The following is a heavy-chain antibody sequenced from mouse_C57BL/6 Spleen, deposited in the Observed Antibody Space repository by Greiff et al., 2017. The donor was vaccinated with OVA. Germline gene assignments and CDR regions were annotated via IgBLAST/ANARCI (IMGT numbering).Heavy chain of an antibody. V-gene: IGHV1-76*01. CDR3: AKEERRHWDMDD. Sequence: QVQLLQSGAELVRPGASVKLSCKASGFTFTDYYIHWVKQRPGQGLAWIARIYPGSGNTYYNEKFKGKATLTAENSSSTAYMQLSSLTSEDTAVDYWAKEERRHWDMDDWGKGTTVTVSS. CDR2: IYPGSGNT. CDR1: GFTFTDYY. J-gene: IGHJ1*03.